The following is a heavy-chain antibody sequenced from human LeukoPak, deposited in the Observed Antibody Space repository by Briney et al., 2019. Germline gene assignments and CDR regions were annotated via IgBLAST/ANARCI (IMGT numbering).Heavy chain of an antibody. CDR1: GFTTYA. Sequence: PGGSLRLSYAVSGFTTYAMTWVRQAPGKGLEWVSAITGRSEDTYYADSVKGRFTISRDISKNTLSLQMNSLRVEDTAVYYCAAFPRSAVRGINMEPIDYWGQGTLVTVSS. J-gene: IGHJ4*02. CDR3: AAFPRSAVRGINMEPIDY. V-gene: IGHV3-23*01. CDR2: ITGRSEDT. D-gene: IGHD3-10*01.